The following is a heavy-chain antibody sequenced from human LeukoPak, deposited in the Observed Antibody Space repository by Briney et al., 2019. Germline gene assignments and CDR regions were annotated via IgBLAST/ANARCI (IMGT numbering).Heavy chain of an antibody. CDR2: ISAYTGNT. V-gene: IGHV1-18*01. CDR3: ARAPMDSSGNYPNDAFDI. CDR1: GYTFSTYG. D-gene: IGHD3-22*01. Sequence: GASVKVSCKASGYTFSTYGISWVRQAPGQGLEWMGWISAYTGNTNYAQNLQGRVTMTTDTSTSTAYMELRSLRSDDTAVYYCARAPMDSSGNYPNDAFDIWGQGTMVTVSS. J-gene: IGHJ3*02.